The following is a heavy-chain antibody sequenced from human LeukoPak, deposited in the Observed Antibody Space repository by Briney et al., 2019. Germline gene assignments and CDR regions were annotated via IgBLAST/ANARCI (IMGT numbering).Heavy chain of an antibody. CDR1: GYTFTGYY. V-gene: IGHV1-2*02. CDR3: ARAAAGTYEDWFDP. Sequence: ASVKVSCKASGYTFTGYYMHWVRQAPGQGLAWMGWINPNSGGTNYAQKFQGRVTMTRDTSISTAYMELSRLRSDDTAVYYCARAAAGTYEDWFDPWGQGTLVTVSS. D-gene: IGHD6-13*01. CDR2: INPNSGGT. J-gene: IGHJ5*02.